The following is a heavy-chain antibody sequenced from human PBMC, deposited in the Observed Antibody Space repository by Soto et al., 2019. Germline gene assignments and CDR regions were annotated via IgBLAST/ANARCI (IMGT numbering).Heavy chain of an antibody. D-gene: IGHD3-10*01. J-gene: IGHJ4*02. CDR3: ASLSGSGPRVDFDY. CDR1: GFTFSSYS. V-gene: IGHV3-48*01. Sequence: EVQLVESGGGLVQPGGSLRLSCAASGFTFSSYSMNWVRQAPGKGLEWVSYISSSSSTIYYADSVKGRFTISRDNAKNSLYLQMNSLRAEDTAVYYCASLSGSGPRVDFDYWGQGTLVTVSS. CDR2: ISSSSSTI.